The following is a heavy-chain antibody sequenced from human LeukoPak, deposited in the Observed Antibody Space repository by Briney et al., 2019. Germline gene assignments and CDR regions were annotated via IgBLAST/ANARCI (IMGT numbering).Heavy chain of an antibody. CDR1: GGSITSGDYY. J-gene: IGHJ5*02. D-gene: IGHD6-25*01. V-gene: IGHV4-30-4*08. Sequence: PSETLSLTCTLSGGSITSGDYYWSWIRQPPGKGLEWLGYIYYSASTYYNPSLNSRVTISVDTSKNQFSLKLRSVTAADTAVYYCARDHEGYSSVHNQNWFDPWGQGTLVTVSS. CDR3: ARDHEGYSSVHNQNWFDP. CDR2: IYYSAST.